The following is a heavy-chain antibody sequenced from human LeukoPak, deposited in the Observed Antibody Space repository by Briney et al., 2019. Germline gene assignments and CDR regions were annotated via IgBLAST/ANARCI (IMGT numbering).Heavy chain of an antibody. Sequence: PGGSLRLSCAASGFTFSSYCMSWVRQAPGKGLEWVANIKRDGSNKYYVDSVKGRFTISRDNAKNSLYLQRNSLRAEDTAVYYCARDRLDSEFGYCGQGTLVTVSS. V-gene: IGHV3-7*01. D-gene: IGHD2-2*03. CDR3: ARDRLDSEFGY. CDR1: GFTFSSYC. J-gene: IGHJ4*02. CDR2: IKRDGSNK.